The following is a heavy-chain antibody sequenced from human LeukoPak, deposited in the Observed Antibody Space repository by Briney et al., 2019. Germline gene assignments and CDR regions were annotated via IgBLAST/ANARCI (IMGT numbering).Heavy chain of an antibody. V-gene: IGHV3-49*04. D-gene: IGHD7-27*01. Sequence: PGRSLRLSCTTSGFTFGDYAMSWVRQAPGKGLEWVGFIRSKAFGGTAGYAASVKGRFTISRDDSKTIAYLQMNSLRDEDTAVYYCARGNLGGDYWGQGTLVTVSS. CDR3: ARGNLGGDY. J-gene: IGHJ4*02. CDR2: IRSKAFGGTA. CDR1: GFTFGDYA.